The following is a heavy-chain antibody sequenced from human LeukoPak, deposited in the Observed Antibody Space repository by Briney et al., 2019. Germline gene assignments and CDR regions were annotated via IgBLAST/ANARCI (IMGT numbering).Heavy chain of an antibody. D-gene: IGHD1-26*01. CDR3: AKDQRWESPHYLDS. CDR2: LYIGGNT. V-gene: IGHV3-53*01. Sequence: PGGSLRLSCAASGLTVSSNYMNWVRQAPGKGLEWVSALYIGGNTYYADSVRGRFTISRDNSKNTLYVQMNSLRDEDTAVYYCAKDQRWESPHYLDSWGQGTLVTVSS. J-gene: IGHJ4*02. CDR1: GLTVSSNY.